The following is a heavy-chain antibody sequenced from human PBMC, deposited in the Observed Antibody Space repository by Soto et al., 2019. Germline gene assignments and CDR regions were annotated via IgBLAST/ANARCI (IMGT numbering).Heavy chain of an antibody. CDR1: GFAFNTYS. CDR2: ISYDGSNK. CDR3: AKVSPMGYFFDF. J-gene: IGHJ4*02. Sequence: QVHLVQSGGGVVQPGRSLRLSCAASGFAFNTYSMHWVRQAPGRGLEWVAVISYDGSNKFYADSVKGRFTISRDNSKNTLYVEMNSLRGEDTAVYYCAKVSPMGYFFDFWGQGTLVTVSS. V-gene: IGHV3-30-3*01.